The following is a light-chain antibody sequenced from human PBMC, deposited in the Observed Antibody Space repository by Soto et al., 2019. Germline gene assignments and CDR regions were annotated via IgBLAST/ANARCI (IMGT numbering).Light chain of an antibody. CDR1: QDITRW. Sequence: DIQMTQSPTSVSASVGDRGTITCRASQDITRWLAWYQQKPGTAPKLLIYGASSLQSGVPSRFSGSGSETDFTLTISSLQPEDSATYYCKQTNTFPLTFGGGTRLEIK. J-gene: IGKJ5*01. CDR3: KQTNTFPLT. CDR2: GAS. V-gene: IGKV1-12*01.